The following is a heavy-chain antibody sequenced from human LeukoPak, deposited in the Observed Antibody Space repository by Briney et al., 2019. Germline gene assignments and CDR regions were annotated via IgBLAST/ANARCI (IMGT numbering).Heavy chain of an antibody. J-gene: IGHJ3*02. CDR2: IDWDDDK. CDR3: ARIFGYGDYGDAFDI. V-gene: IGHV2-70*04. Sequence: SGPTLVNPHRPSLTCTFSGFSLSTSGMRVSWIRQPPGKALEWLARIDWDDDKFYSTSLKTRLTISKDTSKNQVVLTMTNMDPVDTATYYCARIFGYGDYGDAFDIWGQGTMVTVSS. CDR1: GFSLSTSGMR. D-gene: IGHD4-17*01.